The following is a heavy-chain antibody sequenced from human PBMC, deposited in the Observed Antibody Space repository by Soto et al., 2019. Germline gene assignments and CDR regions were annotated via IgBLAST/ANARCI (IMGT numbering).Heavy chain of an antibody. Sequence: KQSQTLSLTCAISGDSVSSNSAAWNWIRQSPSRGLEWLGRTYYRSKWYNDYAVSVKSRITINPDTSKNQFSLQLNSVTPEDTAVYYCARDPVGVPAAMYAFDIWGQGTMVTVSS. CDR3: ARDPVGVPAAMYAFDI. CDR1: GDSVSSNSAA. CDR2: TYYRSKWYN. D-gene: IGHD2-2*01. V-gene: IGHV6-1*01. J-gene: IGHJ3*02.